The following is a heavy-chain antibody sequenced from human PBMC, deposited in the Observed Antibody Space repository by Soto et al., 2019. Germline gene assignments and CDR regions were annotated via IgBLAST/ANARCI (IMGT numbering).Heavy chain of an antibody. CDR1: GFIFSNYA. CDR3: AGGTGSGSLLIDY. D-gene: IGHD3-10*01. Sequence: QVQLVESGGGVVQPGRSLRLSCAASGFIFSNYAMHWVRQAPGQGLEWVALIWSDGSYENYAESVKGRFTISRDNSKNTLYVQMNSLRLEDTAVFFCAGGTGSGSLLIDYWGQGTLVTVSS. J-gene: IGHJ4*02. V-gene: IGHV3-33*01. CDR2: IWSDGSYE.